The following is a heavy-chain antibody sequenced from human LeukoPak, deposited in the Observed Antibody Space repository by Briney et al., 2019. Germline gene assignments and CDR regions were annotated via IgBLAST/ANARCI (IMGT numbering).Heavy chain of an antibody. Sequence: PSETLSLTCTVSGGSISSANYYWAWIRQPPGKGLEWIGEINHSGSTNYNPSLKSRVTISVDTSKNQFSLKLSSVTAADTAVYYCARDGGRSSSWYVRGLNWFDPWGQGTLVTVSS. CDR1: GGSISSANYY. V-gene: IGHV4-39*07. CDR2: INHSGST. CDR3: ARDGGRSSSWYVRGLNWFDP. J-gene: IGHJ5*02. D-gene: IGHD6-13*01.